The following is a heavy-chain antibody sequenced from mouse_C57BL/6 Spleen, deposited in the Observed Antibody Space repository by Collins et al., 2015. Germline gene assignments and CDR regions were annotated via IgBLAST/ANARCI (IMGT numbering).Heavy chain of an antibody. J-gene: IGHJ3*01. D-gene: IGHD2-4*01. V-gene: IGHV1S81*02. CDR2: INPSNGRT. CDR1: GYTFTSYW. Sequence: QVQLQQPGAELVKPGASVKLSCKASGYTFTSYWMHWVKQRPGQGLEWIGEINPSNGRTNYNEKFKGKATLTVDKSFSTAYMQLSSLTSEDSAVYYCARNMITTWFAYWGQGTLVTVSA. CDR3: ARNMITTWFAY.